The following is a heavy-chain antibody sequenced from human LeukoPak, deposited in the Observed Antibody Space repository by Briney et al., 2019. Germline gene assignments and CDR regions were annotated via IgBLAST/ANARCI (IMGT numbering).Heavy chain of an antibody. CDR2: IKEDGRDQ. D-gene: IGHD3-9*01. J-gene: IGHJ4*02. V-gene: IGHV3-7*04. Sequence: GGSLRLSCAPSGFTFSNFWMSWVRQAPGKGLEWVAKIKEDGRDQYYVDSVKGRFIISRDNAKNALYLKMHSLRVEDTAVYYCARDFDYSFDYWGQGTLVTVSS. CDR3: ARDFDYSFDY. CDR1: GFTFSNFW.